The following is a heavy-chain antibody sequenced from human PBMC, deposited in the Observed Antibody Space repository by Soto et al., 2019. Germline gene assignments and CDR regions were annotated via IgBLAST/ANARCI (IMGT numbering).Heavy chain of an antibody. CDR2: IYYSGST. CDR1: GGSISSGGYY. Sequence: SETLSLTCTVSGGSISSGGYYWSWFRQHPGKGLEWIGYIYYSGSTYYNPSLKSRITISVDTSRNQFSLKLSSVTAADTAVYYCARESAGSGKNNWFDPWGQGTLVTVSS. J-gene: IGHJ5*02. D-gene: IGHD3-10*01. V-gene: IGHV4-31*03. CDR3: ARESAGSGKNNWFDP.